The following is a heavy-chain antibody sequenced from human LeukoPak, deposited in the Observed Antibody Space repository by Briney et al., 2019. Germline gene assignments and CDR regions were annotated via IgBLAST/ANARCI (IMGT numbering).Heavy chain of an antibody. V-gene: IGHV3-43D*03. CDR1: GFTFNDYA. D-gene: IGHD6-19*01. J-gene: IGHJ4*02. CDR3: ARDGGSGWSSAFLDH. CDR2: SWDSGNT. Sequence: GGSLRLSCAASGFTFNDYAMHWVRQAPGKGLEWVSLSWDSGNTYYADSVKGRFTISRDNAKNTLYLQMSSLRAEDTAVYYCARDGGSGWSSAFLDHWGQGTLVTVSS.